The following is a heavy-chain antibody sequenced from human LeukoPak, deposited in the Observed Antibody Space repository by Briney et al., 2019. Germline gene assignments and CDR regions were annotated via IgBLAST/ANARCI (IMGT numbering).Heavy chain of an antibody. CDR3: ARGGGYGSGSHYYFDY. D-gene: IGHD3-10*01. Sequence: AGGSLRLSCVASEFTFTDYYMSWIRQAPGKGLEWLSYISISGTTIYYADSVKGRFTISRDNAKNSLYLQMNSLRAEDTAVYYCARGGGYGSGSHYYFDYWGQGTLATVSS. CDR2: ISISGTTI. V-gene: IGHV3-11*01. J-gene: IGHJ4*02. CDR1: EFTFTDYY.